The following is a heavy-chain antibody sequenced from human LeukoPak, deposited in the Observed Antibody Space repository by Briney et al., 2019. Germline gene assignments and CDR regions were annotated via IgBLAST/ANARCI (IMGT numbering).Heavy chain of an antibody. J-gene: IGHJ4*02. D-gene: IGHD3-22*01. CDR1: GFTFSDYT. V-gene: IGHV3-23*01. CDR3: ARAMMVVANLWGVYNY. CDR2: LSGSGGTT. Sequence: GGSLRLSCAASGFTFSDYTINWVRQAPGKGLEWVSGLSGSGGTTYYADSVKGRFTISRDNSKNTLYLQMDSLRAEDTAVYFCARAMMVVANLWGVYNYWGQGTLVTVSS.